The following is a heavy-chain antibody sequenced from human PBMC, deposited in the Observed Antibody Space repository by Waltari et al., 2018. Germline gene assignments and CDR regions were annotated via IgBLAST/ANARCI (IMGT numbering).Heavy chain of an antibody. D-gene: IGHD3-22*01. V-gene: IGHV4-34*02. CDR2: VDHTGKV. J-gene: IGHJ4*02. Sequence: QVQLQQRGGLLKPPETLSLSCAVYGGTFTGYFWSWIRQSPGGGLEWIGVVDHTGKVKYNRSLRGRITISVDTSKNQFSLKTSSLIAADTATYYWARGFVLNYYDSSSYYFGGWSQGTLATVSS. CDR1: GGTFTGYF. CDR3: ARGFVLNYYDSSSYYFGG.